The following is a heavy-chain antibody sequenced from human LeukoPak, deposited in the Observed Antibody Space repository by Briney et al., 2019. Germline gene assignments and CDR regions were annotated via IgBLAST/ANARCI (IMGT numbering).Heavy chain of an antibody. Sequence: ASVKVSCKASGYTFTSYGISWVRQARGQGLEWMGWISAYNGNTNYAQKLQGRVTMTTDTSTSTAYMELRSLRSDDTAVYYCARTYCSSTSCYWNWFDPWGQGTLVTASS. V-gene: IGHV1-18*01. CDR2: ISAYNGNT. CDR3: ARTYCSSTSCYWNWFDP. D-gene: IGHD2-2*01. CDR1: GYTFTSYG. J-gene: IGHJ5*02.